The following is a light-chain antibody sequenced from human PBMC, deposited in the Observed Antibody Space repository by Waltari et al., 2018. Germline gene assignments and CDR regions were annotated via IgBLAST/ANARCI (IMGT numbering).Light chain of an antibody. CDR2: EVS. CDR1: SSDVVGYHS. Sequence: QSALTQAASVSGSPGQSITISCTGTSSDVVGYHSVSWNQQHPGKAPKLMIYEVSKRASGVSIRFSGSKSGNTASLTISGLQAEDEADYYCCSYAGGSTYVFGSETKVTVL. J-gene: IGLJ1*01. V-gene: IGLV2-23*02. CDR3: CSYAGGSTYV.